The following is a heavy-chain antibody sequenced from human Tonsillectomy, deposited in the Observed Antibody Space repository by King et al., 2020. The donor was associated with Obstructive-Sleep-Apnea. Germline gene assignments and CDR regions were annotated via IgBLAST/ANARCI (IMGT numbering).Heavy chain of an antibody. Sequence: QLVQSGGGVVQPGRSLRLSCAASGFTFNNYGMHWVRQAPGQGLEWVAFIRYDGIDAYYADSVKGRFTISRDNSENTLYLQMNSLRAEDTAVFYGAKDGAWFGEQYYFDYWGQGTLVTVSS. CDR1: GFTFNNYG. D-gene: IGHD3-10*01. J-gene: IGHJ4*02. CDR3: AKDGAWFGEQYYFDY. CDR2: IRYDGIDA. V-gene: IGHV3-30*02.